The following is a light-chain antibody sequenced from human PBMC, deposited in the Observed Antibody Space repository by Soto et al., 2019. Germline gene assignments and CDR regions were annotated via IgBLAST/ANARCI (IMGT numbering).Light chain of an antibody. CDR2: WAS. CDR1: QSVLYSSNNKNY. CDR3: QQYYTTPLT. V-gene: IGKV4-1*01. J-gene: IGKJ4*01. Sequence: DIVMTQSPDSLGVSLGERATINCKSTQSVLYSSNNKNYLAWYQQKPGQPPKLLIDWASNRESGVPDRFSGSGSGTDFTLTISSLQAEDVAVYYCQQYYTTPLTFGGGTKVEIQ.